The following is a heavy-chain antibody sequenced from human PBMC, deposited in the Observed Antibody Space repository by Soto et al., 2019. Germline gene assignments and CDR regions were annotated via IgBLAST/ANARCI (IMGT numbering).Heavy chain of an antibody. D-gene: IGHD5-12*01. CDR1: GYTFFTYD. Sequence: QVHLVQSGVEVKTPGASVKVSCQASGYTFFTYDISWVRQAPGQGLEWMGWISTYSGDTQYAQKFQGRVTMTTDTSTTTAYLELRSLTSDDTAVYYCARHHGPTTSENWCDPWGQGTLVTVSS. CDR3: ARHHGPTTSENWCDP. V-gene: IGHV1-18*01. CDR2: ISTYSGDT. J-gene: IGHJ5*02.